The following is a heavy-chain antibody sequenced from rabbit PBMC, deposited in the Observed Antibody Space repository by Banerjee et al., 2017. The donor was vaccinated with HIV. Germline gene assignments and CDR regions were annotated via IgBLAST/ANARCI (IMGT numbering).Heavy chain of an antibody. D-gene: IGHD2-1*01. CDR3: ARYRHDYGVALDL. CDR2: IDTDWDSA. J-gene: IGHJ6*01. V-gene: IGHV1S45*01. Sequence: QEQLVESGGDLVKPEGSLTLTCTASGFSFSNGYVMCWVRQAPGKGLEWIGCIDTDWDSAFYASWVISRFTISKTSSTTVTLQMTSLTAADTATYFCARYRHDYGVALDLWGQGTLVTVS. CDR1: GFSFSNGYV.